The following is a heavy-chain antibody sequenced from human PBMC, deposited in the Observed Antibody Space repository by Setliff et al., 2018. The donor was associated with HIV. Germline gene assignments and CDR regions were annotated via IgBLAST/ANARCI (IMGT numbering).Heavy chain of an antibody. CDR1: GGSISSSDYY. CDR3: GRENPGDY. V-gene: IGHV4-39*01. J-gene: IGHJ4*02. Sequence: SETLSLTCTVSGGSISSSDYYWGWIRQPPGKGPEWIGSIYYTGRSFHNPSLKSRITISVDSSKNQFSLKLSSVTAADTAVYYCGRENPGDYWGQGTLVTVSS. D-gene: IGHD3-10*01. CDR2: IYYTGRS.